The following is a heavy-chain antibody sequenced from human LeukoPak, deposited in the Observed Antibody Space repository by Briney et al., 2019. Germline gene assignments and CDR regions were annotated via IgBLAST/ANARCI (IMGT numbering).Heavy chain of an antibody. V-gene: IGHV3-11*01. CDR3: ARDQRYRVLGA. D-gene: IGHD3-16*01. CDR2: ISSSGSTI. Sequence: GGSLRLSCAASGFSFSDYYMSWIRQAPGKGLEWVSYISSSGSTIYYADSVKDRFTISRDNAKNSLYLQMNSPRAEDTAVYYCARDQRYRVLGAWGQGTLVTVSS. CDR1: GFSFSDYY. J-gene: IGHJ5*02.